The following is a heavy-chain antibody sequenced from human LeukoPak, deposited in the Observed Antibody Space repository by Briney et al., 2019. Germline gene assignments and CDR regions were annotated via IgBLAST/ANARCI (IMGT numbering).Heavy chain of an antibody. CDR1: GFTFDDYG. CDR3: AKDKVPGDY. V-gene: IGHV3-23*01. J-gene: IGHJ4*02. D-gene: IGHD1-1*01. CDR2: ISGSGGST. Sequence: GGSLRLSCAASGFTFDDYGMSWVRQAPGKGLEWVSAISGSGGSTYYADSVKGRFTISRHNSKNTLYLQMNSLRGEDTAVYYCAKDKVPGDYWGQGTLVTVSS.